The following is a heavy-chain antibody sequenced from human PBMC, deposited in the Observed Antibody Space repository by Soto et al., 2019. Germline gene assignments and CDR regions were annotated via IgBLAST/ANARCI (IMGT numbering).Heavy chain of an antibody. CDR1: GFTFSSYS. V-gene: IGHV3-21*01. CDR3: ARGPAVAGTDFDY. D-gene: IGHD6-19*01. J-gene: IGHJ4*02. CDR2: ISSSSSYI. Sequence: VSLRLSCAASGFTFSSYSMNWVRQAPGKGLEWVSSISSSSSYIYYADSVKGRFTISRDNAKNSLYLQMNSLRAEDTAVYYCARGPAVAGTDFDYWGQGTLVTVSS.